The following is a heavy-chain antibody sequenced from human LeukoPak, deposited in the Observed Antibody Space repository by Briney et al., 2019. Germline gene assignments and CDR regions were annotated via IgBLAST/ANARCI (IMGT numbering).Heavy chain of an antibody. V-gene: IGHV1-18*01. CDR3: ARRYSSSWPFDY. Sequence: GESLKISCKGSGYTFTSYGISWVRQAPGQGLEWMGWISAYNGNTNYAQKLQGRVTMTTDTSTSTAYMELRSLRSDDTAVYYCARRYSSSWPFDYWGQGTLVTVSS. D-gene: IGHD6-13*01. J-gene: IGHJ4*02. CDR2: ISAYNGNT. CDR1: GYTFTSYG.